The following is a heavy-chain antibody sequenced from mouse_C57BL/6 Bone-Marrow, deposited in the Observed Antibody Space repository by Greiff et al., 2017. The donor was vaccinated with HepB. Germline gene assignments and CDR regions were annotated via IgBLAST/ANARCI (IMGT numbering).Heavy chain of an antibody. CDR1: GYTFTDYY. V-gene: IGHV1-26*01. J-gene: IGHJ3*01. D-gene: IGHD3-2*02. CDR3: ARHGAGTLRPFAY. CDR2: INPNNGGT. Sequence: VQLQQSGPELVKPGASVKISCKASGYTFTDYYMNWVKQSHGKSLEWIGDINPNNGGTSYNQKFKGKATLTVDKSSSTVYIELSRLTSEDSAVYFCARHGAGTLRPFAYRGQGTRVTVSA.